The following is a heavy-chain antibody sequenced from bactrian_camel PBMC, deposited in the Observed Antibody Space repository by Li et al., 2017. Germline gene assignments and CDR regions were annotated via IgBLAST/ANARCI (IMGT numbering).Heavy chain of an antibody. D-gene: IGHD7*01. CDR1: GNTTRTWC. CDR2: IDLDGRT. CDR3: KTESRRYDGNCEHGK. J-gene: IGHJ4*01. Sequence: HVQLVESGGGSVQAGGSLRLSCVYSGNTTRTWCMAWFRQAPGKEREGVAVIDLDGRTSYTESVKGRFTTSRDAAKNVLYLQMNALKPEDAAMYYCKTESRRYDGNCEHGKWGQGTQVTVS. V-gene: IGHV3S53*01.